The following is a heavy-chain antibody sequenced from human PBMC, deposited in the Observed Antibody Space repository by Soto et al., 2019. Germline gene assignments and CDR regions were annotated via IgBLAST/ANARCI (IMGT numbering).Heavy chain of an antibody. CDR2: IIPILDIP. V-gene: IGHV1-69*02. CDR1: GGTFSRYT. D-gene: IGHD2-15*01. CDR3: ASHFTGVLVLGASPPGGDNYGWDV. J-gene: IGHJ6*02. Sequence: QVQLVQSGAEVKKPGSSVKVSCKASGGTFSRYTFTWVRQAPGQGLEWMGRIIPILDIPNYAQNFQGRVTINADKSTSKAYLELSSLTSDDTAVYYCASHFTGVLVLGASPPGGDNYGWDVWGQGTTVTVSS.